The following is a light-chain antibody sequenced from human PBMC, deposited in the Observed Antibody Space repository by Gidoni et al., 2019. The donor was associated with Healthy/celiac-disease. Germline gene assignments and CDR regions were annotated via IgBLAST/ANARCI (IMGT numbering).Light chain of an antibody. J-gene: IGKJ3*01. V-gene: IGKV1-33*01. CDR3: QQYDNPLFT. CDR1: QDMSNY. CDR2: DAS. Sequence: DIQMTQSPSSLSASVGDRVTITCQASQDMSNYLNWYQQKPGKAPKLLIYDASNLETGVPSRFSGSGSGTEFTFTISSLQPEDIATYYCQQYDNPLFTFGPGTKVDIK.